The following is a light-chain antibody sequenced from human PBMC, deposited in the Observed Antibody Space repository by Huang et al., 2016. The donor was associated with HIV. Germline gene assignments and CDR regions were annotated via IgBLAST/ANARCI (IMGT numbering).Light chain of an antibody. CDR3: QQYGNSPLT. J-gene: IGKJ4*01. CDR2: GAT. V-gene: IGKV3-20*01. Sequence: ETVLTQSPGILSLSPGERATLSCRASQRVSTDYLAWYQQKPGQAPRLLILGATVRATGIPDRFSGSGSGTDFTLTINRLEPEDFALYYCQQYGNSPLTFGGGTEVEIK. CDR1: QRVSTDY.